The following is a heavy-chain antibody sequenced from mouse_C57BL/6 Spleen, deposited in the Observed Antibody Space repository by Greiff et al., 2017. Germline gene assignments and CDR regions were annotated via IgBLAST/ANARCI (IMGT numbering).Heavy chain of an antibody. D-gene: IGHD1-1*01. CDR1: GFTFSSYA. J-gene: IGHJ1*03. V-gene: IGHV5-4*03. CDR3: ARAPTVVAPYFDV. CDR2: ISDGGSYT. Sequence: DVKLVESGGGLVKPGGSLKLSCAASGFTFSSYAMSWVRQTPEKRLEWVATISDGGSYTYYPDNVKGRFTISRDNAKNNLYLQMSHLKSEDTAMYYCARAPTVVAPYFDVWGTGTTVTVSS.